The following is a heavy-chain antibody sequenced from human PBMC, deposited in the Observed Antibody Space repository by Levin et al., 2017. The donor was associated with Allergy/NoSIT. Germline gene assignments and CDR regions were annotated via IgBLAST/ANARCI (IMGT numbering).Heavy chain of an antibody. CDR1: GGSISSGDYY. D-gene: IGHD1-14*01. V-gene: IGHV4-30-4*01. J-gene: IGHJ3*02. CDR3: ARDMHRAFDI. Sequence: SETLSLTCTVSGGSISSGDYYWSWIRQPPGKGLEWIGYIYYSGSTYYNPSLKSRVTISVDTSKNQFSLKVRSVTAADTAVYYCARDMHRAFDIWGQGTMVTVSS. CDR2: IYYSGST.